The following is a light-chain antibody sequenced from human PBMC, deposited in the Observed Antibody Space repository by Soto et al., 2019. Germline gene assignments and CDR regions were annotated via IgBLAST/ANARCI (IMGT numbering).Light chain of an antibody. CDR3: QQYNNWLT. Sequence: DIQMTQSPFTLSASVGDRVTITCRASQSISNWLAWYQQKPGKAPKLLIYDASILESGVPSRFSGSGSGTEFTLTISSLQSEDFAVYYCQQYNNWLTFGGGTKVDIK. V-gene: IGKV1-5*01. CDR1: QSISNW. CDR2: DAS. J-gene: IGKJ4*01.